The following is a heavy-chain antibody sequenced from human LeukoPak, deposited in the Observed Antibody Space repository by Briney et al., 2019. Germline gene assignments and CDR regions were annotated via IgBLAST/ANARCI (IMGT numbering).Heavy chain of an antibody. CDR1: GYTFTGYY. CDR3: AREYCGGDWYRANWFDP. Sequence: ASVKVSCKASGYTFTGYYMHWVRQAPGQGVERMGWINPNSGGTNYAQKFQGRVTMTRDTSISTAYMELSRLRSDDTAVYYCAREYCGGDWYRANWFDPWGQGTLVTVSS. D-gene: IGHD2-21*02. CDR2: INPNSGGT. J-gene: IGHJ5*02. V-gene: IGHV1-2*02.